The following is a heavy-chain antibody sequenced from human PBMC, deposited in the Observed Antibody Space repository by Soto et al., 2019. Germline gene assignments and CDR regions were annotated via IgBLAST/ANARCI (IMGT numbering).Heavy chain of an antibody. Sequence: ALAKVACKASGYTFTSYGISWVRQAPGQWLEWMGWISAYNGNTNYAQKLQAIVTMNTDTSTSTAYMELRSPSSAETAVEYRAWSKTRYNHDSSGYCHFWGQGTLVTVSS. CDR3: AWSKTRYNHDSSGYCHF. J-gene: IGHJ4*02. V-gene: IGHV1-18*01. CDR1: GYTFTSYG. CDR2: ISAYNGNT. D-gene: IGHD3-22*01.